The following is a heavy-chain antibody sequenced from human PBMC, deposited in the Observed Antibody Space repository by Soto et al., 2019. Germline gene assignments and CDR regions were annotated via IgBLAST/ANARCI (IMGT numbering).Heavy chain of an antibody. J-gene: IGHJ5*02. CDR2: IIPIFGTA. CDR1: GGTFSSYA. Sequence: ASVKVSCKASGGTFSSYAISWVRQAPGQGLEWMGGIIPIFGTANYAQKFQGRVTITADESTSTAYMELSSLRSEDTAVYYCASLPIWSGYYNWFDPWGQGTLVTVSS. D-gene: IGHD3-3*01. V-gene: IGHV1-69*13. CDR3: ASLPIWSGYYNWFDP.